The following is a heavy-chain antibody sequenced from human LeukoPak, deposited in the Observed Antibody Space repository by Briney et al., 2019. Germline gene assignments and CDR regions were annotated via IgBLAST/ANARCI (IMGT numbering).Heavy chain of an antibody. CDR3: ARDRAWNYFDY. CDR2: ISNDGSRK. CDR1: GFTFSRHG. D-gene: IGHD3-3*01. V-gene: IGHV3-30*03. Sequence: GGSLRLSWAPSGFTFSRHGMHWVRQAPGKGLEWVAIISNDGSRKYYAHSVEGRFTISRDNSKNALYLQMDSLRAEDTAVYYCARDRAWNYFDYWGQGTLVTVSS. J-gene: IGHJ4*02.